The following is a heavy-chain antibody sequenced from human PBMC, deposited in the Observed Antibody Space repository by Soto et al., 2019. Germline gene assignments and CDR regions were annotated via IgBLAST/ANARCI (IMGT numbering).Heavy chain of an antibody. CDR2: ISYDGSNK. CDR3: ARDREDIVASHFDY. V-gene: IGHV3-30-3*01. CDR1: GFTFSSYA. J-gene: IGHJ4*02. Sequence: AASGFTFSSYAMHWVRQAPGKGLEWVAVISYDGSNKYYADSVKGRFTISRDNSKNTLYLQMNSLRAEDTAVYYCARDREDIVASHFDYWGQGTLVTVSS. D-gene: IGHD5-12*01.